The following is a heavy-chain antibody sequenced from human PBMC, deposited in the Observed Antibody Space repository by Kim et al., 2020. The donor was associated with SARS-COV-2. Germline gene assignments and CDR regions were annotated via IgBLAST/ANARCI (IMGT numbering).Heavy chain of an antibody. Sequence: ASVKVSCKASGYTFTSYAMHWVRQAPGQRLEWMGWINAGNGNTKYSQKFQGRVTITRDTSASTAYMELSSLRSEDTAVYYCARSSKLYMRSVHFDYWGQGTLVTVSS. V-gene: IGHV1-3*01. J-gene: IGHJ4*02. CDR1: GYTFTSYA. CDR3: ARSSKLYMRSVHFDY. CDR2: INAGNGNT. D-gene: IGHD1-1*01.